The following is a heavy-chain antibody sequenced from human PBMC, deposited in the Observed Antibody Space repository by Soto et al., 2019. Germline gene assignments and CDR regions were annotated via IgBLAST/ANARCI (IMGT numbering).Heavy chain of an antibody. D-gene: IGHD2-21*02. Sequence: ASVKVSCKASGYTFTGYYMHWVRQAPGQGPEWMGWINPNSGGTNYAQKFQGWVTMTRDTSISTAYMELSSLRSEDTAVYYCARAWVVVTAPDYWGQGTLVTVSS. CDR1: GYTFTGYY. V-gene: IGHV1-2*04. CDR2: INPNSGGT. J-gene: IGHJ4*02. CDR3: ARAWVVVTAPDY.